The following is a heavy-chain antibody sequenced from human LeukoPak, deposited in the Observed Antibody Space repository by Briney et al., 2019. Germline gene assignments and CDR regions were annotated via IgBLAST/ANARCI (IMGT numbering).Heavy chain of an antibody. J-gene: IGHJ6*02. Sequence: PSQTLSLTCTVSGASISSGGYFWSWIRQPPGKGLEWIGYIYHTGNTYYNPSLESRVTMSVDKSKNQFSLRLTSVTAADTAVYYCARIYGLYQEAMDVWGPGITVTVSS. D-gene: IGHD3-16*02. CDR1: GASISSGGYF. CDR3: ARIYGLYQEAMDV. CDR2: IYHTGNT. V-gene: IGHV4-30-2*01.